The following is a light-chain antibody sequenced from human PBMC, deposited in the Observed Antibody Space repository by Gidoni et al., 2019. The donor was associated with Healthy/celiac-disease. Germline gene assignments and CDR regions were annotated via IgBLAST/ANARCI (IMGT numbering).Light chain of an antibody. CDR1: KLGDKY. V-gene: IGLV3-1*01. CDR2: QDS. J-gene: IGLJ2*01. Sequence: SYELTQPPSVSVSPGQTASITCSGDKLGDKYACWYQQKPGQSPVLVIYQDSKRPSGIRERFSGSNTGNTATLTISGTQDMDEDDYYCQAWDSSTVVFGGGTKLTVL. CDR3: QAWDSSTVV.